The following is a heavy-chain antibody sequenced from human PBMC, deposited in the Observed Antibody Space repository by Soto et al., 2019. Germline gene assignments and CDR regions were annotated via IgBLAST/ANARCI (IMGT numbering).Heavy chain of an antibody. CDR3: ASAIPTGSLYYYYGMDV. J-gene: IGHJ6*02. D-gene: IGHD1-1*01. CDR2: IIPIFGTA. Sequence: SVKVSCKASGGTFSSYAISWVRQAPGQGLEWMGGIIPIFGTANYAQKFQGRVTITADESTSTAYMELSSLRSEDTAVYYCASAIPTGSLYYYYGMDVWGQGTTVTVSS. CDR1: GGTFSSYA. V-gene: IGHV1-69*13.